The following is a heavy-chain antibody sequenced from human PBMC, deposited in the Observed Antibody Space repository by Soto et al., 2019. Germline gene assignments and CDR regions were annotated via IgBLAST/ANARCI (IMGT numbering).Heavy chain of an antibody. Sequence: QVQLQESGPGLVKPSQTLSLTCNVSGGSISSGDYYWSRLRQPPGKGLEWIGYMPYRAITYYNPFRKRLVYIALDMPKNKSALTTASLSAADTAVYFCARAAGILGPCFDSWGQGNQVTDS. V-gene: IGHV4-30-4*01. CDR3: ARAAGILGPCFDS. D-gene: IGHD2-15*01. CDR2: MPYRAIT. J-gene: IGHJ4*02. CDR1: GGSISSGDYY.